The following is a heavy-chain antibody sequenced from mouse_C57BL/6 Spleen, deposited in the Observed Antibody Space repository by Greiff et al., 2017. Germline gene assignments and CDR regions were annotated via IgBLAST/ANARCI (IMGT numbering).Heavy chain of an antibody. CDR2: IRNKANGYTT. Sequence: EVKLMESGGGLVQPGGSLSLSCAASGFTFTDYYMSWVRQPPGKALEWLGFIRNKANGYTTEYSASVKGRFTISRDNSQSILYLQMNALSAEDSATYNCANYGAPVYDCGSDYAMDYWGQGTSVTVSS. J-gene: IGHJ4*01. CDR1: GFTFTDYY. V-gene: IGHV7-3*01. D-gene: IGHD1-1*01. CDR3: ANYGAPVYDCGSDYAMDY.